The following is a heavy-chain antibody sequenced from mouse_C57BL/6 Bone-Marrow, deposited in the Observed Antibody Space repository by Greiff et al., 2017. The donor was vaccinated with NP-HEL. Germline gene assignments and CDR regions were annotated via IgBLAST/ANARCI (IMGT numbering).Heavy chain of an antibody. Sequence: EVQLQQSGPELVKPGASVKISCKASGYTFTDYYMNWVKQSHGKSLEWIGDINPNNGGTSYNQKFKGKATLTVDKSSSTAYMELRSLTSEDSAVYYCARLRDYDYYAMDYGGQGTSVTVSS. CDR2: INPNNGGT. CDR3: ARLRDYDYYAMDY. J-gene: IGHJ4*01. V-gene: IGHV1-26*01. CDR1: GYTFTDYY. D-gene: IGHD2-4*01.